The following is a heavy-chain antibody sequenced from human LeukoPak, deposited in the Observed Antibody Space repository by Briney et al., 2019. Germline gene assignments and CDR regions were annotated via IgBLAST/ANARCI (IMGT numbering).Heavy chain of an antibody. V-gene: IGHV4-59*08. D-gene: IGHD2-2*02. CDR1: GGSSSSYY. CDR2: IYYTGNS. J-gene: IGHJ4*02. Sequence: SETLSPTCTVSGGSSSSYYWSWIRQPPGKGLEWLGYIYYTGNSNYNPSLESRVTMSLDTSTNQFSLRLSSVTAADTAVYYCARRYTNSWFFDYWGQGALVTVSS. CDR3: ARRYTNSWFFDY.